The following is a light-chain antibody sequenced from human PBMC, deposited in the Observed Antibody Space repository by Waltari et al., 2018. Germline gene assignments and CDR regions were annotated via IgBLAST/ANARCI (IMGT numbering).Light chain of an antibody. Sequence: QSVLTQPPSVSGTPGQGVTISCSGSSSNIGTNYVYWYQQLPRTAPNLLIFRNDPRPSGVPDRFSASKSGTSASLAISVLRSEDEADYYCAAWDDGLSGPVFGGGTKLTVL. V-gene: IGLV1-47*01. CDR1: SSNIGTNY. CDR3: AAWDDGLSGPV. J-gene: IGLJ3*02. CDR2: RND.